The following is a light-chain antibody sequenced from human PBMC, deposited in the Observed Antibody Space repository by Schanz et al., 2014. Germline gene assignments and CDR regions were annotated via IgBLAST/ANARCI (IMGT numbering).Light chain of an antibody. CDR3: QQYDNWWT. V-gene: IGKV3-20*01. CDR1: QTVGSNH. CDR2: GAS. Sequence: EIVLTQSPGTLSLSPGERATLSCRASQTVGSNHLAWYQLKPGQAPRLLIYGASSRATGIPDRFSGSGSGTDFTLTISRLEPEDFAVYYCQQYDNWWTFGPGTKVEVK. J-gene: IGKJ1*01.